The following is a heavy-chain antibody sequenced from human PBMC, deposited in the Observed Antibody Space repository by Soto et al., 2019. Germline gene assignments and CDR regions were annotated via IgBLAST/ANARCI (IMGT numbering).Heavy chain of an antibody. Sequence: SVKVSCKASGGTFSSYAISWVRQAPGQGLEWMGGIIPIFGTANYAQKFQGRVTITADESTSTAYMELSSLRSEDTAVYYCARGYALMDYYDSSGTSMDVWGQGTTVTVSS. J-gene: IGHJ6*02. CDR1: GGTFSSYA. D-gene: IGHD3-22*01. V-gene: IGHV1-69*13. CDR2: IIPIFGTA. CDR3: ARGYALMDYYDSSGTSMDV.